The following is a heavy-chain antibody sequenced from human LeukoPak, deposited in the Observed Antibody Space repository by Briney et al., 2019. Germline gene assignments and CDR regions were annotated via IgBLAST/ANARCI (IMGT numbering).Heavy chain of an antibody. V-gene: IGHV4-39*01. CDR1: GGSVSNSNYY. D-gene: IGHD2-15*01. CDR2: SYYSGST. J-gene: IGHJ4*02. CDR3: ARQRGYCSGGSCYGMFDY. Sequence: SEALSLTCTVSGGSVSNSNYYCGWVRPPPGKGLEWIGSSYYSGSTYYNPSLKSRVTISVDTSKNQFSLKLSSVTAADTAVYYCARQRGYCSGGSCYGMFDYWGQGTLVTVSS.